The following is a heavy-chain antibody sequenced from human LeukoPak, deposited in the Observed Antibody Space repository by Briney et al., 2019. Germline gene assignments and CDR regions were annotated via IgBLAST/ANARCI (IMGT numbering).Heavy chain of an antibody. D-gene: IGHD1-26*01. Sequence: GGSLRPSCVGSEFNVSSLYMSWVRQAPGRGLEWVSVIYGGGTTNYADSVKGRFTISRDTFENTVHLEMSDLRIDDTAVYYCARTGWGAYGMDVWGPGTTVTVSS. J-gene: IGHJ6*02. CDR2: IYGGGTT. CDR1: EFNVSSLY. V-gene: IGHV3-53*01. CDR3: ARTGWGAYGMDV.